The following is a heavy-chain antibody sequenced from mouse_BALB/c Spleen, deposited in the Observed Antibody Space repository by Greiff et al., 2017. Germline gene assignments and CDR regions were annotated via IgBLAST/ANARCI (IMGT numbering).Heavy chain of an antibody. J-gene: IGHJ4*01. D-gene: IGHD1-1*01. CDR3: ARSLNYYGNAMDY. V-gene: IGHV2-2*02. CDR1: GFSLTSYG. CDR2: IWSGGST. Sequence: VKLQESGPGLVQPSQSLSITCTVSGFSLTSYGVHWVRQSPGKGLEWLGVIWSGGSTDYNAAFISRLSISKDNSKSQVFFKMNSLQANDTAIYYCARSLNYYGNAMDYWGQGTSVTVSS.